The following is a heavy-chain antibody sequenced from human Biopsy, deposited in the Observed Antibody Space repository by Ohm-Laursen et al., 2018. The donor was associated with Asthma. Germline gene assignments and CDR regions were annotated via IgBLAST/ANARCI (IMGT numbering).Heavy chain of an antibody. CDR3: ARMISYYHEMRAPFFDY. J-gene: IGHJ4*02. V-gene: IGHV7-4-1*02. CDR1: GYTVTRYA. D-gene: IGHD3-22*01. Sequence: SSVKVSCKVSGYTVTRYATNWVRQAPGQGLEWMGWINTNTGNPTYAQGFTGRFVFSLDTSVNTAHLQISSLKAEDTAVYYCARMISYYHEMRAPFFDYWGQGTLVTVSS. CDR2: INTNTGNP.